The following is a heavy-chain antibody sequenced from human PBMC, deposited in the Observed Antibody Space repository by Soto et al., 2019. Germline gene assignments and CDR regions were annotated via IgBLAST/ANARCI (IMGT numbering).Heavy chain of an antibody. J-gene: IGHJ6*04. CDR2: IYYSVTT. Sequence: WSSFRQFPGKGLEWIGYIYYSVTTYYNPSLRSRVIMSVDTSKNQFSLKLSSVTAADTAVLSCARDNKGDGMYVGGKVTEV. CDR3: ARDNKGDGMYV. V-gene: IGHV4-31*02.